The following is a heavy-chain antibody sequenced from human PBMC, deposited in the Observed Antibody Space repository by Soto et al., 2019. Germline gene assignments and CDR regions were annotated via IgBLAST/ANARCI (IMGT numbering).Heavy chain of an antibody. CDR2: IDPSDSYT. Sequence: GESPKISCKGSGYSFASYWISWVRHMPGKGLERMGRIDPSDSYTNYSPSFQGHVTISADKSISTAYLQWSSLKASDTAMYYCARHQWGTVPRGSLRVDAGYYGMDVWGQGTTVTVSS. J-gene: IGHJ6*02. CDR3: ARHQWGTVPRGSLRVDAGYYGMDV. CDR1: GYSFASYW. V-gene: IGHV5-10-1*01. D-gene: IGHD3-16*01.